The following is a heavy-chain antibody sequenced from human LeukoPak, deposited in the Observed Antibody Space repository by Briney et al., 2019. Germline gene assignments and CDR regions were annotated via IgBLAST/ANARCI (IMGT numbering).Heavy chain of an antibody. CDR2: INPSGGST. CDR3: ARGSTRYGDYGPRYYYYGMDV. J-gene: IGHJ6*02. D-gene: IGHD4-17*01. CDR1: GYTLTGYY. Sequence: ASVKVSCKASGYTLTGYYMHWVRQAPGQGLEWMGIINPSGGSTSYAQKFQGRVTMTRDTSTSTVYMELSSLRSEDTAVYYCARGSTRYGDYGPRYYYYGMDVWGQGTTVTVSS. V-gene: IGHV1-46*01.